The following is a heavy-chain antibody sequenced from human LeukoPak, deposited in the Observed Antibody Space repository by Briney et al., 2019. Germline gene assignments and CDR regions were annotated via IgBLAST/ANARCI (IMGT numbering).Heavy chain of an antibody. J-gene: IGHJ4*02. CDR2: INHRGST. CDR3: AREPRWAGDLGGFDS. CDR1: GGSFSGYY. D-gene: IGHD3-16*01. Sequence: PSETLSLTCAVYGGSFSGYYWSWIRQPPGKGLEWIGEINHRGSTNYNPSLKSRVTVSLDTSKNQFSLKLSSVTAADTAVYYCAREPRWAGDLGGFDSWGQGPLVTVSS. V-gene: IGHV4-34*01.